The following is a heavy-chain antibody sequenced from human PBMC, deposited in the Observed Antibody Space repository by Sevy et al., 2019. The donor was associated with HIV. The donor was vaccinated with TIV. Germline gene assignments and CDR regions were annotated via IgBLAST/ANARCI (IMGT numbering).Heavy chain of an antibody. V-gene: IGHV3-7*01. CDR1: GFTFSSYW. J-gene: IGHJ3*02. CDR3: ARDTLAWSSYYDSSGYYPDDAFDI. CDR2: IKQDGSEK. Sequence: GGSLRLSCAASGFTFSSYWMSWVRQAPGKGLEWVANIKQDGSEKYYVDSVKGRFTISRDKAKNSLYLQMNSLRAEDTVVYYCARDTLAWSSYYDSSGYYPDDAFDIWGQGTMVTVSS. D-gene: IGHD3-22*01.